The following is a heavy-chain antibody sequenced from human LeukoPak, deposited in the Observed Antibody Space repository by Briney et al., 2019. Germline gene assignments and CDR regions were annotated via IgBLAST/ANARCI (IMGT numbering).Heavy chain of an antibody. V-gene: IGHV4-59*01. CDR2: IYYSGST. CDR3: ARVGNFWSGYYSAPREDYYYYMDV. D-gene: IGHD3-3*01. Sequence: SETLSLTCTVSGGSISSYYWSWIRQPPGKGLEWIGYIYYSGSTNYNPSLKSRVTISVDTSKNQFSLKLSSVTAADTAVYYCARVGNFWSGYYSAPREDYYYYMDVWGKGTTVTVSS. CDR1: GGSISSYY. J-gene: IGHJ6*03.